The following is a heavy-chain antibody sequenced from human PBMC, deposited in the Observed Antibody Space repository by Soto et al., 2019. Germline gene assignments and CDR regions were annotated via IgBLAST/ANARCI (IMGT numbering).Heavy chain of an antibody. V-gene: IGHV1-69*13. D-gene: IGHD6-19*01. CDR3: QVAVAGTSFDY. J-gene: IGHJ4*02. Sequence: ASVKVSCKASGGTFSIYAISWVLQAPGQGLEWMGGIIPIFGTANYAQKFQGRVTITADESTSTAYIELSSLRSEDTAVYYCQVAVAGTSFDYWGQGTLVTVSS. CDR2: IIPIFGTA. CDR1: GGTFSIYA.